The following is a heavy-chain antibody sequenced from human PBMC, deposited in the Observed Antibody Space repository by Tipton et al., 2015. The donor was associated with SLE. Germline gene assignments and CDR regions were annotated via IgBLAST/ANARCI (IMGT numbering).Heavy chain of an antibody. J-gene: IGHJ1*01. CDR3: ARDGAYSSSWYFEYFQH. D-gene: IGHD6-13*01. CDR1: GFTFSSYG. CDR2: IRYDGSNK. V-gene: IGHV3-30*02. Sequence: SLRLSCAASGFTFSSYGMHWVRQAPGKGLEWVAFIRYDGSNKYYADSVKGRFTISRDNSKNTLYLQMNSLRAEDTAVYYCARDGAYSSSWYFEYFQHWGQGTLVTVSS.